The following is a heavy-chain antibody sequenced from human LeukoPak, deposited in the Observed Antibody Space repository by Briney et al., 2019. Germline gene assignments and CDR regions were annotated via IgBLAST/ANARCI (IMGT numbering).Heavy chain of an antibody. J-gene: IGHJ6*03. V-gene: IGHV4-4*07. CDR2: IYTSGST. CDR3: ARGLRFLEWLSTTPYYMDV. Sequence: PSETLSLTCTVSGVSISSYYWSWIRRPAGKGLEWIGRIYTSGSTNYNPSLKSRVTMSVDTSKNQFSLKLSSVTAADTAVYYCARGLRFLEWLSTTPYYMDVWGKGTTVTVSS. D-gene: IGHD3-3*01. CDR1: GVSISSYY.